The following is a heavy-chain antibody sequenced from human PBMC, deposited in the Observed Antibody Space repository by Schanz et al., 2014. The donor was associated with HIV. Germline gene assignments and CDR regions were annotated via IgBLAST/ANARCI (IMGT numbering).Heavy chain of an antibody. Sequence: QVQLQESGPGLVKPSQTLSLTCAVYGASLSGHQWTWIRQPPGKGLEWIGEINHRRSTSYNPSLKSRVTISVDTSKNQFSLKLTSVTAADTAMYFCARATREVPAAIYYYGMDVWGQGTTVTVSS. J-gene: IGHJ6*02. D-gene: IGHD2-2*01. V-gene: IGHV4-34*09. CDR1: GASLSGHQ. CDR3: ARATREVPAAIYYYGMDV. CDR2: INHRRST.